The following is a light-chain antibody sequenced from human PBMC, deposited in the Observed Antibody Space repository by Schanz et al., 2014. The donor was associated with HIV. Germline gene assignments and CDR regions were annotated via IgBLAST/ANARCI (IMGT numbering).Light chain of an antibody. CDR2: GAS. CDR1: QSFSSN. CDR3: QQYYNWPPIT. V-gene: IGKV3-15*01. Sequence: EIVLTQTPGTLSLSPGERATLSCRASQSFSSNYLAWYQQKPGQAPRLLIFGASTRATGVPARFSGSGSGTDFTLTINSLQSEDFALYYCQQYYNWPPITFGQGTRVEIK. J-gene: IGKJ5*01.